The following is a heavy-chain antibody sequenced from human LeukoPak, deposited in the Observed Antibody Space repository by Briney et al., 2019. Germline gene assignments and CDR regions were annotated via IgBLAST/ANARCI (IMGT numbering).Heavy chain of an antibody. V-gene: IGHV3-7*01. J-gene: IGHJ5*02. Sequence: GGSLRLSGTVSGFTLRNYWMRWVRQAPGKGLEWVASIDKDGSEKRYVDSVKGRFTISRDNARNSVSLQMTSLGAEDTAVYYCAKGAAAGLVDWFDPWGQGTLVTVSS. CDR3: AKGAAAGLVDWFDP. D-gene: IGHD6-13*01. CDR1: GFTLRNYW. CDR2: IDKDGSEK.